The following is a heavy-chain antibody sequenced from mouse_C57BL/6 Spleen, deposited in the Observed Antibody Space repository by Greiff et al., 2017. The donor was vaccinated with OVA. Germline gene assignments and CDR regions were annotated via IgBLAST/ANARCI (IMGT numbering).Heavy chain of an antibody. D-gene: IGHD1-3*01. Sequence: VQLKQSGPVLVKPGASVKMSCKASGYTFTDYYMNWVKQSHGKSLEWIGVINPYNGGTSYNQKFKGKATLTVDKSSSTAYMELNSLTSEDSAVYYCARSGAPGSGFAYWGQGTLVTVSA. CDR3: ARSGAPGSGFAY. V-gene: IGHV1-19*01. J-gene: IGHJ3*01. CDR2: INPYNGGT. CDR1: GYTFTDYY.